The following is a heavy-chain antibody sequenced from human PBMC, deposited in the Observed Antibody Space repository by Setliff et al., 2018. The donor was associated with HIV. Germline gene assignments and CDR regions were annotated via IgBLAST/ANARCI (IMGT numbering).Heavy chain of an antibody. CDR3: ARGRGNDYGDYSYYYYMDV. CDR2: INPGNGNT. CDR1: GYTFATYA. J-gene: IGHJ6*03. Sequence: ASVKVSCKASGYTFATYAVLWVRQAPGQRLESMGWINPGNGNTKYSQKFQGRVTTSMDASATTLYMELSSLRSEDTAVYYCARGRGNDYGDYSYYYYMDVWGKGTTVTVSS. V-gene: IGHV1-3*01. D-gene: IGHD4-17*01.